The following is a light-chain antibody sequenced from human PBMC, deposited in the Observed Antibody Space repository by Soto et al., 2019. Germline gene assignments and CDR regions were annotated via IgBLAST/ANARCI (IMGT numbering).Light chain of an antibody. Sequence: ALTQPRSVSGSPGQSVTISCTGTSSDVGGYNYVSWYQQHPGKAPKLMIYDVSKRPSGVPDRFSGSKSGNTASLTISGLQAEDEADYYCCSYAGSYPHVVFGGGTKLTVL. V-gene: IGLV2-11*01. CDR3: CSYAGSYPHVV. CDR2: DVS. J-gene: IGLJ2*01. CDR1: SSDVGGYNY.